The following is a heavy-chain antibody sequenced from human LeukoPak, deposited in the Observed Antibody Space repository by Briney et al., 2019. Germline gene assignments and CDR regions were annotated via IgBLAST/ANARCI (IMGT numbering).Heavy chain of an antibody. D-gene: IGHD6-6*01. V-gene: IGHV3-23*01. CDR1: GFTFSSYT. Sequence: GGSLRLSCAASGFTFSSYTMHWVRQTPDKGLEWVSVISGSGGNTYYADSVKGRFTISRDNSKNTLYLQMNSLRVDDTAVYSCAKGSHGYSSSSADYWGQGTLVTVSS. CDR3: AKGSHGYSSSSADY. J-gene: IGHJ4*02. CDR2: ISGSGGNT.